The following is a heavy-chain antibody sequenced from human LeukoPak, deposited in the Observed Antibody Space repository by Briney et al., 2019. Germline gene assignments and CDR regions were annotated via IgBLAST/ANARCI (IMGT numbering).Heavy chain of an antibody. D-gene: IGHD2-2*02. CDR2: ISGSGGST. CDR1: GITFSSNA. J-gene: IGHJ2*01. V-gene: IGHV3-23*01. CDR3: AKDIPWYFDL. Sequence: GGSLRLSCAASGITFSSNALSWVRQAPGKGLEWVSAISGSGGSTYYADSVKGRFTISRDNSKNTLYLQMNSLRAEDTAVYYCAKDIPWYFDLWGRGTLVTVSS.